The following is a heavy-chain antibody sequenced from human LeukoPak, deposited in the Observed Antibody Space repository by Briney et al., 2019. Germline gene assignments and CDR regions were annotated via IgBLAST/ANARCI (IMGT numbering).Heavy chain of an antibody. CDR3: AKRPHCTGPGCHHIEY. D-gene: IGHD2-8*02. CDR2: ISDSGGST. V-gene: IGHV3-23*01. J-gene: IGHJ4*02. CDR1: GFTFSSYG. Sequence: GGSLRLSCAASGFTFSSYGMSWVRQAPGKGLEWVSAISDSGGSTHYADSVKGRFAISRDNSKNTLFLQMNSMRAEDTAVYYCAKRPHCTGPGCHHIEYWGQGTLVTVSS.